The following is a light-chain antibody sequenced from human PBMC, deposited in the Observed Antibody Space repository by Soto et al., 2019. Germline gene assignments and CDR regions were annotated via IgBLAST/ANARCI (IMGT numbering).Light chain of an antibody. V-gene: IGKV1-5*01. Sequence: DIQLTQSPSSLSASVGDRVTITCRASESLTIWLAWYQQKPGKAPRLLIYDASTLEGGVPSRFSASGSGTEFTLTISSLQPDDFATYYCEQYDSRSPWTFGQGTKIEIK. J-gene: IGKJ1*01. CDR3: EQYDSRSPWT. CDR1: ESLTIW. CDR2: DAS.